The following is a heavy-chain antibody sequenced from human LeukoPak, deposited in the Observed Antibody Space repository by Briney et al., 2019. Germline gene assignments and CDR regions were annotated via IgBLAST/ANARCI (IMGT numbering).Heavy chain of an antibody. Sequence: GGSLRLSCAASGFTFSSYSMNWVRQAPGKGLEWVSSISSSSSYIYYADSVKGRFTISRDNAKNSLYLQMNSLRAEDTAVYYCARDPEYYDISTGYYGPGYFDYWGQGTLVTVSS. J-gene: IGHJ4*02. CDR3: ARDPEYYDISTGYYGPGYFDY. V-gene: IGHV3-21*01. D-gene: IGHD3-9*01. CDR2: ISSSSSYI. CDR1: GFTFSSYS.